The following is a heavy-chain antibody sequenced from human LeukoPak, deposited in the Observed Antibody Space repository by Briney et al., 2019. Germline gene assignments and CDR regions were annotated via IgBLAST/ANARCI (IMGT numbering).Heavy chain of an antibody. CDR3: ARAWHERYCSSTSCYTAFEDY. Sequence: SQTLSLTCTVSGGSISSGDYYWSWIRQPPGKGLEWIGYIYYSGSTYYNPSLKSRVTISVDTSKNQFSLKLSSVTAADTAVYYCARAWHERYCSSTSCYTAFEDYWGQGTLVIVSS. CDR2: IYYSGST. J-gene: IGHJ4*02. CDR1: GGSISSGDYY. D-gene: IGHD2-2*02. V-gene: IGHV4-30-4*08.